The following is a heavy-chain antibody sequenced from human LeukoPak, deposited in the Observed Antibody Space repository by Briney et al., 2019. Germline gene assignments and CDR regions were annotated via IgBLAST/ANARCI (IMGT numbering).Heavy chain of an antibody. CDR2: INHSGST. D-gene: IGHD5-18*01. CDR1: GGSFSGYY. J-gene: IGHJ5*02. V-gene: IGHV4-34*01. CDR3: AGRYSYGQTWFDP. Sequence: PSETLSLTCAVYGGSFSGYYWSWIRQPPGKGLEWIGEINHSGSTNYNPSLKSRVTISVDTSKNQFSLKLSSVTAADTAVYYCAGRYSYGQTWFDPWGQGTLVTVSS.